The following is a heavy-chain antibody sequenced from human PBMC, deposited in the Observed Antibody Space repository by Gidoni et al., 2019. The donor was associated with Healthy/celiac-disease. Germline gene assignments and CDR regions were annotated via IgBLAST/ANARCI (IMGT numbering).Heavy chain of an antibody. V-gene: IGHV4-59*01. CDR2: IDYMWST. CDR1: GGSISISY. CDR3: ARDLAAAGTKANHGMDV. Sequence: QVQLQESGPGLVKPSETLSLTCTVSGGSISISYWSWLRQPPGKGLEWIGYIDYMWSTKYNPSLKSRVTISVDTSKNQFSLKLSSVTAADTAVYYCARDLAAAGTKANHGMDVWGQGTTVTVSS. D-gene: IGHD6-13*01. J-gene: IGHJ6*02.